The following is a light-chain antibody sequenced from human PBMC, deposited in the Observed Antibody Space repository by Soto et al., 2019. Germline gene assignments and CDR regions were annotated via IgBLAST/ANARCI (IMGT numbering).Light chain of an antibody. CDR3: ATWDDSLSGWV. Sequence: QSVLTQPPSASGTPGQRVTISCSGSSSNIGSNPVNWYQQLPGTAPKLLIYSNNKRPSGVPDRFSGSKSGTSASLAISGLQSEDEADYYCATWDDSLSGWVFGGGTKLTVL. V-gene: IGLV1-44*01. J-gene: IGLJ3*02. CDR1: SSNIGSNP. CDR2: SNN.